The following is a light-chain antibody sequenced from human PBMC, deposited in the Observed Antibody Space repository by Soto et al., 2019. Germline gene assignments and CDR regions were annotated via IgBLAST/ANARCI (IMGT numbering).Light chain of an antibody. CDR1: SSDVGGYNY. CDR2: DVS. V-gene: IGLV2-14*01. CDR3: NSYTSSSTLV. Sequence: QSVLTQPASVYGSPGQSITISCTGTSSDVGGYNYVSWYQQHPGKAPKLMIYDVSYRPSGVSNRFSGSKSGNTASLTISGLQAEDEADYYCNSYTSSSTLVFGSGTKVTVL. J-gene: IGLJ1*01.